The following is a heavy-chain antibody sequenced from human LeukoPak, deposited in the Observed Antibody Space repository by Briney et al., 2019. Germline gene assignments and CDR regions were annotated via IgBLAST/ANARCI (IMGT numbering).Heavy chain of an antibody. D-gene: IGHD2-15*01. V-gene: IGHV3-64D*06. Sequence: GGCLRLSCSASGFTFSSYAMHWVRQAPGKGLEYVSAISSNGGSTYYADSVKGRFTISRDNSKNTLYLQMSSLRAEDTAVYYCVSGYCSGGSCLGDGYFQHWGQGTLVTVSS. CDR3: VSGYCSGGSCLGDGYFQH. J-gene: IGHJ1*01. CDR1: GFTFSSYA. CDR2: ISSNGGST.